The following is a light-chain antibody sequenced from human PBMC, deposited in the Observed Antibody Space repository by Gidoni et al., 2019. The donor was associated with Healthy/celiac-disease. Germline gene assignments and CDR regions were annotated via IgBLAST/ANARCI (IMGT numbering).Light chain of an antibody. CDR2: GNS. CDR3: QSYDRSLSGVV. V-gene: IGLV1-40*01. Sequence: QSVLTQPPSASGAPGQRVTISCTGSSSNIGAGYDVHGYQQLPGTAPKLLIYGNSNRPSGVPDRFSGSKSGTSASLAITGLQAEDEADYYCQSYDRSLSGVVFGGGTKLTVL. J-gene: IGLJ2*01. CDR1: SSNIGAGYD.